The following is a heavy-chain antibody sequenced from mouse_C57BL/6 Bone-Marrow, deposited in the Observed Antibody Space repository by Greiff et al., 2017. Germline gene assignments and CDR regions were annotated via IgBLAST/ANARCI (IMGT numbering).Heavy chain of an antibody. CDR2: IDPENGDT. CDR3: TNTTVVPFAY. V-gene: IGHV14-4*01. CDR1: GFNIKDDY. D-gene: IGHD1-1*01. Sequence: EVQLQESGAELVRPGASVKLSCTASGFNIKDDYMHWVKQRPEQGLEWIGWIDPENGDTEYASKFQGKATITADTSSNTAYLQLSSLTSEDTAVYYCTNTTVVPFAYWGQGTLVTVSA. J-gene: IGHJ3*01.